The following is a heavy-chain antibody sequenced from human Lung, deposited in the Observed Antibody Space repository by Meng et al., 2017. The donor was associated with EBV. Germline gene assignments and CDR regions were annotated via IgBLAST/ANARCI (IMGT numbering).Heavy chain of an antibody. CDR1: GGSISSGGHY. J-gene: IGHJ4*02. CDR3: ARAVGTGYFDY. D-gene: IGHD3-10*01. Sequence: QVHLQEPGPGLVKPSQTLSLTCTVSGGSISSGGHYWSWIRQHPGKSLEWIGYIYYSGSTYYNPSLKSLVSISVDTSNNQFSLKLSSVTAADTAVYYCARAVGTGYFDYWGQGTLVTVSS. CDR2: IYYSGST. V-gene: IGHV4-31*01.